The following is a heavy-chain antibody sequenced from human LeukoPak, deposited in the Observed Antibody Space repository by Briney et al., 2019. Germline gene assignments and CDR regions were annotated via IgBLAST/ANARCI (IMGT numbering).Heavy chain of an antibody. D-gene: IGHD3-10*01. CDR3: ARDLHGSGSPREYYFDY. Sequence: GGSLRLSCAASGSTFSSYSMNWVRQAPGKGLEWVSSISSSSSYIYYADSVKGRFTISRDNAKNSLYLQMNSLRAEDTAVYYCARDLHGSGSPREYYFDYWGQGTLVTVSS. CDR2: ISSSSSYI. CDR1: GSTFSSYS. J-gene: IGHJ4*02. V-gene: IGHV3-21*01.